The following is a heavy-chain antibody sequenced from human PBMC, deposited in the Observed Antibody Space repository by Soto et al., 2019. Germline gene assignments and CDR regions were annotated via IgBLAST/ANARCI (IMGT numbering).Heavy chain of an antibody. CDR2: INPNSGGT. D-gene: IGHD6-19*01. Sequence: ASVKVSCKASGYTFTCYYMHWVRQAPGQGLEWMGWINPNSGGTNYAQKLQGRVTMTTDTYTRTAYMELRSLRSDDTAGYYCARVRDSSGWYEVGWFDPWGQGTLVTVSS. CDR1: GYTFTCYY. V-gene: IGHV1-2*02. J-gene: IGHJ5*02. CDR3: ARVRDSSGWYEVGWFDP.